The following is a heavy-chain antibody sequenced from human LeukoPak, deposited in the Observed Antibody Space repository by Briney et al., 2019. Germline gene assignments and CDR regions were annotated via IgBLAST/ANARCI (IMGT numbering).Heavy chain of an antibody. V-gene: IGHV1-2*02. CDR2: INPNSGGT. CDR1: GYTFTGYY. CDR3: ARLRMVVRGVTSTYFDY. D-gene: IGHD3-10*01. J-gene: IGHJ4*02. Sequence: ASVKVSCKASGYTFTGYYMHWVRQAPGQGLEWMGWINPNSGGTNYAQKFQGRVTMTRDTSISTAYMELSRLRSDDTAVYCCARLRMVVRGVTSTYFDYWGQGTLVTVSS.